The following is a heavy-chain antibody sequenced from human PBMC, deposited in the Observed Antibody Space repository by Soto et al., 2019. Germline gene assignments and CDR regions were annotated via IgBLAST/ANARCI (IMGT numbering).Heavy chain of an antibody. D-gene: IGHD3-10*01. Sequence: GGSLRLSCAASGFTFSDYYMSWIRQAPGKGLEWVSYISSSGSTIYYADSVKGRFTISRDNAKNSLYLQMNSLRAEDTAVYYCARVKRGYGSVSYKYYYYYYKDVWGKRTTVTVSS. CDR2: ISSSGSTI. V-gene: IGHV3-11*01. J-gene: IGHJ6*03. CDR1: GFTFSDYY. CDR3: ARVKRGYGSVSYKYYYYYYKDV.